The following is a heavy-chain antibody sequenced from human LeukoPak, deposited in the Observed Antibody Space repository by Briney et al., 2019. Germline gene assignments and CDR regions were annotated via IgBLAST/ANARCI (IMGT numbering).Heavy chain of an antibody. J-gene: IGHJ4*02. CDR2: TNGATGNT. V-gene: IGHV1-3*01. Sequence: ASVKVPCKASGYSFTNYALHWVRQAPGQRLEWMGWTNGATGNTRFSQDFQGRLTITIDTSASTSYMELSSLRSEDTAVYYCAKSPIGNARTWLDYWGQGTLVTVSS. CDR1: GYSFTNYA. CDR3: AKSPIGNARTWLDY. D-gene: IGHD1-1*01.